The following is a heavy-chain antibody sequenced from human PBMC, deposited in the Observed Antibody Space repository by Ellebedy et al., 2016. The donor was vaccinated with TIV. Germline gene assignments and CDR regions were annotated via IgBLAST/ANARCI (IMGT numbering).Heavy chain of an antibody. Sequence: GGSLRLSXAASGFTFSSYSMNWVRQAPGKGLEWVSSISSSSSYIYYADSVKGRFTISRDNAKNSLYLQMNSLRAEDTAVYYCARDEGGWYSDYWGQGTLVTVSS. D-gene: IGHD6-19*01. CDR1: GFTFSSYS. CDR3: ARDEGGWYSDY. V-gene: IGHV3-21*01. CDR2: ISSSSSYI. J-gene: IGHJ4*02.